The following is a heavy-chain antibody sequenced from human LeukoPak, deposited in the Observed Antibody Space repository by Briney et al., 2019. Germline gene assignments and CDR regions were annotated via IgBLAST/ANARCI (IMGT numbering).Heavy chain of an antibody. V-gene: IGHV3-30*03. D-gene: IGHD6-13*01. CDR3: ARIGAAAGTHFDY. Sequence: PGGSLRLSCAASGFTFSSYGMHWVRQAPGKGLEWVAVISYDGSNKYYADSVKGRFTISRDNSKNTLYLQMNSLRAEDTALYYCARIGAAAGTHFDYWGQGTLVTVSS. CDR1: GFTFSSYG. J-gene: IGHJ4*02. CDR2: ISYDGSNK.